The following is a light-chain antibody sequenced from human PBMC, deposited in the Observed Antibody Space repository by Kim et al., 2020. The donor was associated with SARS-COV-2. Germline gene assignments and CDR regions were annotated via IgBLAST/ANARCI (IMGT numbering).Light chain of an antibody. Sequence: APVEDRVTLSCRASQSISIWLAWYQQKPGKAPKLLIYKASSLESGVPSRFSGSGSGTEFTLTISSLQPDDFATYYCQQYNYYSWTFGQGTKVDIK. CDR2: KAS. CDR1: QSISIW. J-gene: IGKJ1*01. CDR3: QQYNYYSWT. V-gene: IGKV1-5*03.